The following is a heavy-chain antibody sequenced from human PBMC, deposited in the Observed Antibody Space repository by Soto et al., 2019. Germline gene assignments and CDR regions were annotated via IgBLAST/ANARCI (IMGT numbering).Heavy chain of an antibody. CDR2: ISGSGGST. CDR1: GFTFSTYA. CDR3: GKKRYFDYLLSSFDY. V-gene: IGHV3-23*01. J-gene: IGHJ4*02. D-gene: IGHD3-9*01. Sequence: PGGSLRLSCAASGFTFSTYAMSWVRQAPGKGLEWVSAISGSGGSTYYADSVKGRFTISRDNSKNTLYLQMNGLRAEDTAVYFCGKKRYFDYLLSSFDYWGQGTLVTVSS.